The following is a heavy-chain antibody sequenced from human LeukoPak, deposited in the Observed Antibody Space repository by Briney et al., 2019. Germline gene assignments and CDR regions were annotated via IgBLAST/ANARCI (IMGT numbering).Heavy chain of an antibody. Sequence: PGRSLRLSCAASGFTFSSYGMHWVRQAPGKGLEWVAVISYDGSNKYYADSVKGRFTISRDNSKNTLYLQMNSLRAEGTAVYYCAKGGGIQLWFSYYYYGMDVWGQGTTVTVSS. J-gene: IGHJ6*02. D-gene: IGHD5-18*01. CDR3: AKGGGIQLWFSYYYYGMDV. CDR2: ISYDGSNK. V-gene: IGHV3-30*18. CDR1: GFTFSSYG.